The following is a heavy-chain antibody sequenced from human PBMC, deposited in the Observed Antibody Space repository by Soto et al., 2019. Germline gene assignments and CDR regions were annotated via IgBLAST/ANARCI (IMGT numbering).Heavy chain of an antibody. CDR1: GGTFSSYA. CDR2: IIPIFGTA. J-gene: IGHJ6*02. CDR3: ASHSGSSPEGRYYYGMDV. D-gene: IGHD1-26*01. V-gene: IGHV1-69*12. Sequence: QVQLVQSGAEVKKPGSSVKVSCKASGGTFSSYAISWVRQAPGQGLEGMGGIIPIFGTADYAQKFQGRVKINADESTSTAYIELSRLRSEHTAVYYCASHSGSSPEGRYYYGMDVWGQGTTVTVSS.